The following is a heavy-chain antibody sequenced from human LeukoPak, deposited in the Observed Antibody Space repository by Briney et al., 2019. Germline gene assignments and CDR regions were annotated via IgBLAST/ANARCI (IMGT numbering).Heavy chain of an antibody. V-gene: IGHV1-2*02. J-gene: IGHJ6*02. CDR2: INPNSGGT. D-gene: IGHD2-2*01. CDR3: ARGSSAMNYYFYGMDV. Sequence: GASVKVSFKASGYTFTGYYMHWVRQAPGQGLEWMGWINPNSGGTNYTQKFQGRVTMTSDTSTRIVYMELSRLGSDDTAVYYCARGSSAMNYYFYGMDVWGQGSTVTVSS. CDR1: GYTFTGYY.